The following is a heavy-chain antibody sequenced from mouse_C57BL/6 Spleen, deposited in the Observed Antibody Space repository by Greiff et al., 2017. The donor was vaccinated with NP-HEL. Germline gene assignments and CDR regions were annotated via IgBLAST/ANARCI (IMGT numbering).Heavy chain of an antibody. CDR3: AREYGYDGGAMDY. CDR1: GYTFTSYW. D-gene: IGHD2-2*01. CDR2: IHPNSGST. V-gene: IGHV1-64*01. J-gene: IGHJ4*01. Sequence: QVQLQQPGAELVKPGASVKLSCKASGYTFTSYWMHWVKQRPGQGLEWIGMIHPNSGSTNYNEKFKSKATLTVDKSSSTAYMQLSSLTSEDSAVYYCAREYGYDGGAMDYWGQGTSVTVSS.